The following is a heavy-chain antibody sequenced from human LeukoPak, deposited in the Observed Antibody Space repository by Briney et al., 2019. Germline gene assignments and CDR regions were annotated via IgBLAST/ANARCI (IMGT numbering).Heavy chain of an antibody. CDR3: ARDTLVYADSPDAFDI. Sequence: GGSLRLSCAASGFSFSSYEMNWVRQAPGKGLEWVSYIGSSGSTVYYADSVKGRFTISRDNAKNSLYLQMNSLRDEDTAVYYCARDTLVYADSPDAFDIWGQGTMVTVSS. D-gene: IGHD4-17*01. V-gene: IGHV3-48*03. CDR1: GFSFSSYE. CDR2: IGSSGSTV. J-gene: IGHJ3*02.